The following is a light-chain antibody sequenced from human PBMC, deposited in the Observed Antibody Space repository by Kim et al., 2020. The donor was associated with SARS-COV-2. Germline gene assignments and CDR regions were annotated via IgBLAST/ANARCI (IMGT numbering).Light chain of an antibody. CDR1: QSISTW. J-gene: IGKJ2*01. V-gene: IGKV1-5*03. CDR2: KAS. CDR3: QQYSDYPYT. Sequence: SASVGARFTIACRASQSISTWLAWYQQKPGTAPNLLIYKASSLQSGVPSRFSGSGSGTEFTLTISRLQPDDFATYFCQQYSDYPYTFGQGTKLEI.